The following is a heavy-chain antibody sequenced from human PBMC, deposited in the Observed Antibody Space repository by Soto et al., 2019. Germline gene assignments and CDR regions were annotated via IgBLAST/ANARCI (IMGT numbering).Heavy chain of an antibody. J-gene: IGHJ4*02. V-gene: IGHV4-31*02. D-gene: IGHD2-15*01. CDR3: ARVLGYCSGGACYPDY. CDR1: GGSISSGGYY. CDR2: IYYSGST. Sequence: LCGGSISSGGYYWSWIRQHPGKGLEWIGYIYYSGSTYYNPSLKNRVTISVDTSKNQFSLRLSSVTAADTALYYCARVLGYCSGGACYPDYWGQGTLVTVSS.